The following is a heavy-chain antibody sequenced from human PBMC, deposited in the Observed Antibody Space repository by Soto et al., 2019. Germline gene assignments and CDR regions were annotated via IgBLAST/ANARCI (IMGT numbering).Heavy chain of an antibody. CDR3: ARVDTYDYYYSMDV. CDR2: VYSSGTT. D-gene: IGHD5-18*01. J-gene: IGHJ6*02. Sequence: EVQLVETGGGLIQPGGSLSLSCAASGLAVTSNYMSWVRQAPGKGLEWVSIVYSSGTTYYADSVKGRFTFSRDKSKNTIYLQMRNLRAEETAVYYCARVDTYDYYYSMDVWGQGTTVTVSS. V-gene: IGHV3-53*02. CDR1: GLAVTSNY.